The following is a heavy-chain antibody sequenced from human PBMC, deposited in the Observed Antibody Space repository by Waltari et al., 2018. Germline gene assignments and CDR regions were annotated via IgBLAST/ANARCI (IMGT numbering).Heavy chain of an antibody. J-gene: IGHJ5*02. V-gene: IGHV1-2*06. Sequence: QVQLVQSGAEVKKPGASVKVYCKVSGYTLTDSVIDWVRHAPGQGLEWMGRINPKSGATTYPQKLQGRITMTRDTSIGTAYMELGSVTSDDTALYYCARHIDSIRSAWGQGTLVTVSS. CDR3: ARHIDSIRSA. D-gene: IGHD2-21*01. CDR1: GYTLTDSV. CDR2: INPKSGAT.